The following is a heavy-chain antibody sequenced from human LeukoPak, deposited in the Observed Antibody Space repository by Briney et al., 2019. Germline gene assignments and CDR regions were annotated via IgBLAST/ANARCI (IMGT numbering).Heavy chain of an antibody. CDR2: ISSSSSYI. V-gene: IGHV3-21*01. D-gene: IGHD3-22*01. CDR3: ARLPAYYYESSGYSEHDY. J-gene: IGHJ4*02. Sequence: GGSLRLSCAASGFTFSSYSMNWVRQAPGKGLEWVSSISSSSSYIYYADSVKGRFTIPRDNAKNSLFLQMNSLRAEDTAVYYCARLPAYYYESSGYSEHDYWGQGTLVTVSS. CDR1: GFTFSSYS.